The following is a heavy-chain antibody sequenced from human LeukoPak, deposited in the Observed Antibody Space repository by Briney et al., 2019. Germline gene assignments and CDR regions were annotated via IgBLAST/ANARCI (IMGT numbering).Heavy chain of an antibody. J-gene: IGHJ4*02. CDR3: AKSSDTAMVEGLFDY. D-gene: IGHD5-18*01. Sequence: ASVKVSCKASGYTFTSYGISWVRQAPGQGLEWMGWISAYNGNTNYAQKLQGRVTMTTDTSTSTAYMELRSLRSDDTAVYYCAKSSDTAMVEGLFDYWGQGTLVTVSS. CDR2: ISAYNGNT. V-gene: IGHV1-18*01. CDR1: GYTFTSYG.